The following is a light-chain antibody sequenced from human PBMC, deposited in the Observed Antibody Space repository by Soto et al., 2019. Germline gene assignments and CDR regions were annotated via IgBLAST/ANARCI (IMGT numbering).Light chain of an antibody. CDR1: QGISSY. V-gene: IGKV1-39*01. CDR3: QQSYSTRIT. Sequence: IQFTQSPSSLSASVGDRVTITCRASQGISSYLAWYQQKPGKAPRLLIYAASTLQSGVPSRFSGSGSGTDFTLTISSLQPEDFATYYCQQSYSTRITFGQGTRLEIK. CDR2: AAS. J-gene: IGKJ5*01.